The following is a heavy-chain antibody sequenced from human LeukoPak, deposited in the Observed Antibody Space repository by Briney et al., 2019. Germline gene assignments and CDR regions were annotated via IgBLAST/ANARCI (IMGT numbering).Heavy chain of an antibody. CDR3: AGFSKRDGYNRNFDY. V-gene: IGHV3-66*02. CDR1: GFTVSSNY. CDR2: IYSGGST. D-gene: IGHD5-24*01. Sequence: GGSLRLSCAASGFTVSSNYMSWVRQAPGKGLEWVSVIYSGGSTYYADSVKGRFTISRDNSKNTLYLQMNSLRAEDTAVYYCAGFSKRDGYNRNFDYWGQGTLVTVPS. J-gene: IGHJ4*02.